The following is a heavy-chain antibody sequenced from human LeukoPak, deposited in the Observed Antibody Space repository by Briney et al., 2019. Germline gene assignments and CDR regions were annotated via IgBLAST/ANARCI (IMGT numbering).Heavy chain of an antibody. CDR2: FDLKKGER. Sequence: ASVKVSCKVSGDTLTELSLHWVDQAPGKGLEWLGGFDLKKGERVNAQHFQGRFTMTEDTSSGTAYMELNRLRSEDTAVYYCTTREIVVEPAATSLVRGVLWRSDFWGHGTLVTVSS. V-gene: IGHV1-24*01. D-gene: IGHD2-2*01. CDR3: TTREIVVEPAATSLVRGVLWRSDF. CDR1: GDTLTELS. J-gene: IGHJ4*01.